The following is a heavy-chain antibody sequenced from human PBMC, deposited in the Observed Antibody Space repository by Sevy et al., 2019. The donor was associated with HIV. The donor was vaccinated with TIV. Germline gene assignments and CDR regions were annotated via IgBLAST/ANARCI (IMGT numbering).Heavy chain of an antibody. CDR2: ISSGGTKE. D-gene: IGHD2-21*02. J-gene: IGHJ6*02. CDR1: GFTFSIYV. V-gene: IGHV3-30*04. Sequence: GGSLRLSCAASGFTFSIYVIHWVRQAPGKGLEWVAVISSGGTKEYYADSVKGRFTISRDNSKNTMYLQMNSLRVEDTAVYYCARDLPSAVTDPFYYYGLAVWGQGTTVTVSS. CDR3: ARDLPSAVTDPFYYYGLAV.